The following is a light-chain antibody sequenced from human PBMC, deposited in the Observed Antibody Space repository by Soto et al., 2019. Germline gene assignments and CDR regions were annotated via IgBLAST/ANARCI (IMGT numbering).Light chain of an antibody. Sequence: QPLLTQPGSLSLSPGPSITISCTGTSSDVGGYKHVSWYQHHPGKAPKLMIYEVSNRPSGVSNRFSGSKSGYTASLTISGLQAEDEADYYCNSQRSSGTRVFGTGTKVTVL. CDR2: EVS. V-gene: IGLV2-14*01. CDR1: SSDVGGYKH. J-gene: IGLJ1*01. CDR3: NSQRSSGTRV.